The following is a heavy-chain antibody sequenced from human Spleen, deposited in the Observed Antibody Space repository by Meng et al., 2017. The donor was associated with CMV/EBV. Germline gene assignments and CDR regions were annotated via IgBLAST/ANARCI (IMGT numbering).Heavy chain of an antibody. V-gene: IGHV1-69*05. CDR2: ITPVSETA. CDR1: TYSSSS. Sequence: TYSSSSLMWVRQDPGQGLEWMGGITPVSETADYAQKFRDRVTITMEDSATTAYMEMSSLGSEDTAVYFCARGPRKTVGGVIIWPLEDWGQGTLVTVSS. J-gene: IGHJ4*02. D-gene: IGHD3-16*02. CDR3: ARGPRKTVGGVIIWPLED.